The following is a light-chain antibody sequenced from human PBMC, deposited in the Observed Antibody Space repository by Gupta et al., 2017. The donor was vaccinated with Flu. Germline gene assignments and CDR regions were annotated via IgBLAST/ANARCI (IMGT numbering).Light chain of an antibody. J-gene: IGLJ3*02. CDR2: DTS. V-gene: IGLV7-46*01. Sequence: QAVVTQEPSLTVSPGGTVTLTCGSSTGAVTSGHYPYWFQPKPGQALMICIYDTSNKHSWTPACFSGSLLAANVAMTLSGAQAEDEDEYYSLHSNRGAVVFGGGTKLTVL. CDR1: TGAVTSGHY. CDR3: LHSNRGAVV.